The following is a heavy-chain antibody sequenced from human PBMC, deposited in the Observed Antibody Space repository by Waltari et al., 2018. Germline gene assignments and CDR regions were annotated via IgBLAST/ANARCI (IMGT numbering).Heavy chain of an antibody. D-gene: IGHD4-17*01. CDR1: GFTFSSYA. Sequence: EVQLVESGGGLVQPGGSLRLSCAASGFTFSSYAMSWVRQAPGKGLEWVSAISGSGGSTYYADSVKGRFTISRDNSKNTLYLQMNSLRAEDTAVYYCAKCPKRSENSYYYYYYMDVWGKGTTVTVSS. CDR3: AKCPKRSENSYYYYYYMDV. V-gene: IGHV3-23*04. J-gene: IGHJ6*03. CDR2: ISGSGGST.